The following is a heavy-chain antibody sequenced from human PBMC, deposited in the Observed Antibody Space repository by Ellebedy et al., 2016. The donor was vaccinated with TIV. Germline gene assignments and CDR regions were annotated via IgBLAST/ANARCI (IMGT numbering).Heavy chain of an antibody. CDR1: GFTVSDTF. V-gene: IGHV3-53*01. CDR3: ARGRYTSGWYPDYFDY. J-gene: IGHJ4*02. D-gene: IGHD6-19*01. Sequence: PGGSLRLSCSVSGFTVSDTFMIWVRQAPGKGLEWVSVVYSDDSIYYADSVKGRFIISRDGSKNTLYLQMNSLRAEDTAVYYCARGRYTSGWYPDYFDYWGQGTLVTVSS. CDR2: VYSDDSI.